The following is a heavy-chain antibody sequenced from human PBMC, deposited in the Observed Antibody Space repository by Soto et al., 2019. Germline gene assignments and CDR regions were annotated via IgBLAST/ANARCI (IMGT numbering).Heavy chain of an antibody. CDR1: GYTFTSYD. D-gene: IGHD6-6*01. CDR2: MNPNSGNT. J-gene: IGHJ4*02. Sequence: SVKVSCKASGYTFTSYDINWVRQATGQGLEWMGWMNPNSGNTGYAQKFQGRVTMTRNTSISTAYMELSSLRSEDTAVYYCARARPKYRRGGFDYWGQGTLVTVSS. CDR3: ARARPKYRRGGFDY. V-gene: IGHV1-8*01.